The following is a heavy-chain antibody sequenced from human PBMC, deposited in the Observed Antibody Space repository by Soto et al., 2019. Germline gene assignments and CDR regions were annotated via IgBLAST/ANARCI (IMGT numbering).Heavy chain of an antibody. Sequence: ASVKVSCKASGYTFTGYYMHWVRQAPGQGLKWMGWINPNRGGTNYAQKIQGWVTMTTDTSMSTAYMELSSLRSEDTAVYYCARETGGRYYYYGMDVWGQGTTVTVSS. CDR1: GYTFTGYY. CDR2: INPNRGGT. V-gene: IGHV1-2*04. D-gene: IGHD3-16*01. J-gene: IGHJ6*02. CDR3: ARETGGRYYYYGMDV.